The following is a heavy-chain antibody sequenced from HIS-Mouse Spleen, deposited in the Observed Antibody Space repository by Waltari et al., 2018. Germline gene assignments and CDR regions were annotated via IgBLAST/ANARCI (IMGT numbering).Heavy chain of an antibody. J-gene: IGHJ6*02. CDR1: GFTFSSYG. D-gene: IGHD6-13*01. Sequence: QVQLVESGGGVVQPGRSLRLSCAASGFTFSSYGMHWVRQAPGKGLEWVAVISYDGSNKYYADSVKGRFTISRDNSKNTLYLQMNSLRAEDTAVYYCAKQPYSSSWYYYYYYGMDVWGQGTTVTVSS. CDR3: AKQPYSSSWYYYYYYGMDV. CDR2: ISYDGSNK. V-gene: IGHV3-30*18.